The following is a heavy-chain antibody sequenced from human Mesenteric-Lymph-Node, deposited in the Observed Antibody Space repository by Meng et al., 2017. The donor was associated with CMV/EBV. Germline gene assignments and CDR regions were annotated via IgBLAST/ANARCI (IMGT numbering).Heavy chain of an antibody. Sequence: GESLKISCAASGFTFNKYSMSWVRQAPGKGLMSISLITSDGSNIKYADSVKGRFTISRDNTKNTLYLQMNSLRDEDTGEYYCARDNFYKMDIWGQGTTVTVSS. CDR3: ARDNFYKMDI. CDR2: ITSDGSNI. J-gene: IGHJ6*02. V-gene: IGHV3-74*03. CDR1: GFTFNKYS. D-gene: IGHD5-24*01.